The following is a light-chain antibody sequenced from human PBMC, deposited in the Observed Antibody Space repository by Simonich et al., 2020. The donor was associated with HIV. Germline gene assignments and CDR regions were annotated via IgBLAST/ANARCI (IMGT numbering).Light chain of an antibody. CDR2: GAS. CDR1: QSVSSSY. V-gene: IGKV3-20*01. J-gene: IGKJ3*01. Sequence: EIVLTQSPGTLSLSPGERATLSCRASQSVSSSYLAWYQQKPGQAPRLLISGASSRATGIPDRFSGSGSGTDFTLTISRLEPEDFAVYYCHQYINSQFTFGPGTKVDIK. CDR3: HQYINSQFT.